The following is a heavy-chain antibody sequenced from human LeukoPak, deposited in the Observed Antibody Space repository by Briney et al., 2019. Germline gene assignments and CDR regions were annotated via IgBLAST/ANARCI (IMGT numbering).Heavy chain of an antibody. V-gene: IGHV1-46*01. D-gene: IGHD1-26*01. Sequence: ASVKVSCKASGYTFTSYDINWVRQATGQGLEWMGIINPSGGSTSYAQKFQGRVTMTRDTSTSTVYMELSSLRSEDTAVYYCARPTGGGPRNAFDIWGQGTMVTVSS. CDR1: GYTFTSYD. J-gene: IGHJ3*02. CDR2: INPSGGST. CDR3: ARPTGGGPRNAFDI.